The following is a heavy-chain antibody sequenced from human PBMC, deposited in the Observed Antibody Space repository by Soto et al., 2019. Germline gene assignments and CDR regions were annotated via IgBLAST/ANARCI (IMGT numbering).Heavy chain of an antibody. J-gene: IGHJ3*02. D-gene: IGHD6-19*01. V-gene: IGHV4-31*03. CDR2: IYYSGST. Sequence: QVQLQESGPGLVKPSQTLSLTCTVSGGSISSGGYYWSWIRQHPGKGLEWIGYIYYSGSTYYNPSLKSRVTISVDTSKNQFSLKLSSVTAADTAVYYCAREESGYGAVAVPLADIWGQGTMVTVSS. CDR1: GGSISSGGYY. CDR3: AREESGYGAVAVPLADI.